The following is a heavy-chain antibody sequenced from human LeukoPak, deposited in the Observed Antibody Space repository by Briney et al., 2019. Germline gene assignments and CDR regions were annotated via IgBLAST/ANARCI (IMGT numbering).Heavy chain of an antibody. CDR1: GFTFSGSA. Sequence: PGGSLRLSCAASGFTFSGSAMHWVRQASGKGLEWVGRIRSKANSYATAYAASVKGRFTISRDDSKNTAYLQMNSLKTEDTAVYYCTSETKTSSGWTQSTTPFDYWGQGTLVTVSS. J-gene: IGHJ4*02. CDR3: TSETKTSSGWTQSTTPFDY. D-gene: IGHD6-19*01. V-gene: IGHV3-73*01. CDR2: IRSKANSYAT.